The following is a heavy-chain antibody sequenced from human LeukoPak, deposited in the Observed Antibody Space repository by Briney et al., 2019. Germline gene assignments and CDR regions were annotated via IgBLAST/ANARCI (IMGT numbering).Heavy chain of an antibody. CDR1: GGSISSYY. Sequence: PSETLSLTCTVSGGSISSYYWSWIRQPAGKGLEWIGRIYTSGSTNYNPSLKSRVTMSVDTSKNQFSLKLSSVTAADTAVYYCAGSRITMVRGVITDRYWGQGTLVTVSS. J-gene: IGHJ4*02. CDR3: AGSRITMVRGVITDRY. CDR2: IYTSGST. V-gene: IGHV4-4*07. D-gene: IGHD3-10*01.